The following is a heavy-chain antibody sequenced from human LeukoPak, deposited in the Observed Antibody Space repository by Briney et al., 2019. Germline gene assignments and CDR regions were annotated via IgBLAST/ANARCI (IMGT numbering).Heavy chain of an antibody. CDR1: GVTFSSYA. CDR3: AREGGGYSYGLYPF. V-gene: IGHV1-69*05. J-gene: IGHJ4*02. Sequence: SVKVSYKASGVTFSSYAISWGRQAPGQGLEWMVRSIPIFGTANYAQKFQGRVTITTDESMSTAYMELSSLRSEDTAVYYCAREGGGYSYGLYPFWGQGTLVTVSS. CDR2: SIPIFGTA. D-gene: IGHD5-18*01.